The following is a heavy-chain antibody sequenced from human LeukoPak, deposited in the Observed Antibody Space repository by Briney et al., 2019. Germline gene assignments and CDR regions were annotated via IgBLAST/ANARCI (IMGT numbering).Heavy chain of an antibody. Sequence: GGSLRLSCAASGFTFSSYGMHWVRQAPGKGLEWVAVISYDGSNKYYADSVKGRFTISRDNSKNTLYLQMNSLRAEDTAVYYCARGNIAARFFDYWGQGTLVAVSS. CDR1: GFTFSSYG. V-gene: IGHV3-30*03. CDR2: ISYDGSNK. CDR3: ARGNIAARFFDY. D-gene: IGHD6-6*01. J-gene: IGHJ4*02.